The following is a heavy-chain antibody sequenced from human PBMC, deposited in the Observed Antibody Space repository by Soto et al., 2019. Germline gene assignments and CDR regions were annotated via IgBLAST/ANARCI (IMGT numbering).Heavy chain of an antibody. J-gene: IGHJ4*02. CDR2: IIPIFGTP. V-gene: IGHV1-69*13. CDR1: GGIFSTYA. CDR3: ARDRDDYGSGNYYNRIDF. Sequence: SVKVSCKASGGIFSTYAISWLRQAPAQGLEWMGGIIPIFGTPNYAQRFQGRVTITADESTSTAYMELSRLRSEDTAVYYCARDRDDYGSGNYYNRIDFWGQGTLVTVSS. D-gene: IGHD3-10*01.